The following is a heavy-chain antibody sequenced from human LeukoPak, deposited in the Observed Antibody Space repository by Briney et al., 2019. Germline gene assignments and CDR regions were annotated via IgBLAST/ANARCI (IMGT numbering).Heavy chain of an antibody. Sequence: ASVKVSCKASGYTFTSYYMHWVRQAPGQGLEWMGLINPSGGSTGYAQKFQGRVTMTRDTSTSTVYMELSSLRSEDTAVYYCARDRQEYQLLSDYYGMDVWGKGTTVTVSS. CDR1: GYTFTSYY. V-gene: IGHV1-46*01. CDR3: ARDRQEYQLLSDYYGMDV. J-gene: IGHJ6*04. CDR2: INPSGGST. D-gene: IGHD2-2*01.